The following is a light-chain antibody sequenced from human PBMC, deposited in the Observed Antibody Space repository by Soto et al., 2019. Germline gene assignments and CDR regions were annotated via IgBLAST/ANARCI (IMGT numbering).Light chain of an antibody. Sequence: EIVLTQSPGTLSLSPGERATLSCRASQSVSNNYLAWYQQKPGQAPRLLIYGASTRATGIPARFSGSGSGTEFTLTISSLQSEDFAVYYCQQYNNWPRATFGGGTKVDI. CDR2: GAS. V-gene: IGKV3-15*01. CDR1: QSVSNN. CDR3: QQYNNWPRAT. J-gene: IGKJ4*01.